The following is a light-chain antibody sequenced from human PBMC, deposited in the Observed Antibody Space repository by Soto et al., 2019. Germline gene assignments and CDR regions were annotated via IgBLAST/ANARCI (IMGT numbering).Light chain of an antibody. J-gene: IGLJ3*02. Sequence: QSLLTQPPSASGTPGQRVTISCSGSSSNIGINYVYWYQQLPGTAPKLLIYGVTNRPSGVPDRFSGSRSGTSASLAITGLQAEDEADYYCQSFDSSLSNSWVFGGGTKLTVL. CDR3: QSFDSSLSNSWV. V-gene: IGLV1-47*01. CDR1: SSNIGINY. CDR2: GVT.